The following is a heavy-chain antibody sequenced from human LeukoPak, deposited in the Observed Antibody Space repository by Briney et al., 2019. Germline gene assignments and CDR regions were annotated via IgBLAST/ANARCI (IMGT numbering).Heavy chain of an antibody. V-gene: IGHV1-2*06. Sequence: ASVKVSCKASGYTFTGYYMHWVRQAPGQGLEWMGRINPNSGGTNYAQKFQGRVTMTRDTSISTAYMELSRLRSDDTAVYYRARDPEIVGATGNAFDIWGQGTMVTVSS. CDR2: INPNSGGT. CDR3: ARDPEIVGATGNAFDI. CDR1: GYTFTGYY. J-gene: IGHJ3*02. D-gene: IGHD1-26*01.